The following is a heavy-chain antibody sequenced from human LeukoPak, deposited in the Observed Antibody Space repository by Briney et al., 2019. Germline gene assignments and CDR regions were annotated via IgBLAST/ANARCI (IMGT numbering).Heavy chain of an antibody. CDR2: LSGSGGST. D-gene: IGHD6-19*01. CDR3: ARHLSGWVTN. V-gene: IGHV3-23*01. Sequence: GGSLRLSCAASGFTFSSYGMSWVRQAPGKGLEWVSALSGSGGSTYYADSVKGRFTISRDNSKNTLYLQMNSLRAEDTAMYYCARHLSGWVTNWGQGTLVTVSS. J-gene: IGHJ4*02. CDR1: GFTFSSYG.